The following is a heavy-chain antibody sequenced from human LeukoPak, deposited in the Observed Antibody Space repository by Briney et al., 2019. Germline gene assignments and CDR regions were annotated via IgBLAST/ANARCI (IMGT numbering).Heavy chain of an antibody. CDR2: IYYSGST. Sequence: SQTLSLTCTVSGDSISSGDYYWGWIRQPPGKGLEWIGSIYYSGSTYYNPSLKSRVTISVDTSKNQFSLKLSSVTAADTAVYYCARHIYCSGGSCYRVRFDPWGQGTLVTVSS. CDR3: ARHIYCSGGSCYRVRFDP. CDR1: GDSISSGDYY. D-gene: IGHD2-15*01. V-gene: IGHV4-39*01. J-gene: IGHJ5*02.